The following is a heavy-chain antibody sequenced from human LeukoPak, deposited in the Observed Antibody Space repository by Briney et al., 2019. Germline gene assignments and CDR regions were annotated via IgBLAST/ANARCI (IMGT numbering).Heavy chain of an antibody. D-gene: IGHD2-8*01. CDR2: IKSKTDGGTT. V-gene: IGHV3-15*01. Sequence: GGSLRLSCAASGFTFGNAWMTWVRQAPGKGLEWVGRIKSKTDGGTTDYAAPVKGRFTISRDDSKNTLYLQMNSLQTEDSAVYYCTTDLNGGLDWFDPWGQGTLVTVSS. CDR3: TTDLNGGLDWFDP. J-gene: IGHJ5*02. CDR1: GFTFGNAW.